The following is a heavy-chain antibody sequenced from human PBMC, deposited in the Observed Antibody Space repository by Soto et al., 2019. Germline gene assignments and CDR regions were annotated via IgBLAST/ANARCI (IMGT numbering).Heavy chain of an antibody. D-gene: IGHD5-12*01. CDR2: ISGSGDST. CDR3: AKDFNSGFFWYYEMEV. Sequence: GGSLRLSCAASGFTFSIYTMNWVRQAPGKGLEWVSGISGSGDSTYYADSVKGRFAISRDNSRNTLFLQMNSLSAEDTAVYFCAKDFNSGFFWYYEMEVWGQGTTVTVSS. V-gene: IGHV3-23*01. CDR1: GFTFSIYT. J-gene: IGHJ6*02.